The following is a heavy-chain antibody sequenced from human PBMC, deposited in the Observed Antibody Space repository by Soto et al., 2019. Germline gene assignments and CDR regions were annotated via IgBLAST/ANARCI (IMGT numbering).Heavy chain of an antibody. Sequence: EVQLVESGGGLVQPGGSLRLSCAASGFTFSSYWMHWVRQDPGKGLVWILGTNSDGRSTSYADSVKGRFTISRDNANNTLYLQTNSLRAEDTAAYHSAREAIHYDTRTGTSCYYYYHYGMDVWGQGTTVTVSS. CDR3: AREAIHYDTRTGTSCYYYYHYGMDV. J-gene: IGHJ6*02. CDR1: GFTFSSYW. CDR2: TNSDGRST. V-gene: IGHV3-74*01. D-gene: IGHD3-9*01.